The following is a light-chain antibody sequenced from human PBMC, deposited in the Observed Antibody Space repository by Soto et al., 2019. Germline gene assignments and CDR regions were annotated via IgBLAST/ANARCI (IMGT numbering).Light chain of an antibody. CDR3: QQYNNWPRT. CDR1: QSVSSN. J-gene: IGKJ1*01. CDR2: GAS. Sequence: EIVMTQSPATLSVSPGERATLSCRASQSVSSNLAWYQQKPGQAPSLLIYGASTRATGIPVRFSGSGSGTEFTLTISGLQSEDFAVYYCQQYNNWPRTFGQGTKVDI. V-gene: IGKV3-15*01.